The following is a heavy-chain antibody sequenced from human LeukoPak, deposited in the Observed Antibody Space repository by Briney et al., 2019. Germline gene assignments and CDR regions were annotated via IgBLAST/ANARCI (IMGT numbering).Heavy chain of an antibody. J-gene: IGHJ4*02. Sequence: PGGSLRLSCAASGFTVSSNYMSWVRQAPGKGLEWVSVIYSGGSTYYADSVKGRFTISRDNSKNTLYLQMNSLRAEDTAVYYCAKRSRVTAIDYWGQGTLVTVSS. D-gene: IGHD2-21*02. V-gene: IGHV3-53*01. CDR1: GFTVSSNY. CDR3: AKRSRVTAIDY. CDR2: IYSGGST.